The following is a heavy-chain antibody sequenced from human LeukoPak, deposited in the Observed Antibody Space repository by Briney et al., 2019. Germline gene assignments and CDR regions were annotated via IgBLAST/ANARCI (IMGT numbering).Heavy chain of an antibody. D-gene: IGHD6-13*01. Sequence: SETLSLTCTVSGGSISSYYWSWIRQPPGKGLEWIGSIYYSGSTYYNPSLKSRATISGDTSKNQLSLKLSSVTAADTAVYYCARRRDSSSWYEEDYWGQGTLVTVSS. V-gene: IGHV4-59*05. CDR1: GGSISSYY. CDR2: IYYSGST. CDR3: ARRRDSSSWYEEDY. J-gene: IGHJ4*02.